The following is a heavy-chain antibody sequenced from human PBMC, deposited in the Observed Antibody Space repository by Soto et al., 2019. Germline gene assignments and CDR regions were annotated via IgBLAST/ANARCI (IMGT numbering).Heavy chain of an antibody. CDR3: ARDRNEGWFGELLFRYFDY. D-gene: IGHD3-10*01. CDR1: GGSISSGDYY. V-gene: IGHV4-30-4*01. CDR2: IYYSGST. J-gene: IGHJ4*02. Sequence: SETLSLTCTVSGGSISSGDYYWSWIRQPPGKGLEWIVYIYYSGSTYYNPSLKSRVTISVDTSKNQFSLKLSSVTAADTAVYYCARDRNEGWFGELLFRYFDYWGQGTLVTVSS.